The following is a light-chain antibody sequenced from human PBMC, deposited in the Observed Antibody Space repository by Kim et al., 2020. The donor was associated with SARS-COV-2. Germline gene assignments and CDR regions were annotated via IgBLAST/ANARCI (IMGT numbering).Light chain of an antibody. CDR3: SSYAGSRFV. J-gene: IGLJ1*01. Sequence: QSALTQPPSASGSPGQSVTISCSGTSNDVGDNKFVSWYQQHPGKAPKVLIYEVTQWPSGVPDRFSGSKSGNTASLTVSGLQPQDEADYYCSSYAGSRFVFGTGTKVTVL. CDR1: SNDVGDNKF. V-gene: IGLV2-8*01. CDR2: EVT.